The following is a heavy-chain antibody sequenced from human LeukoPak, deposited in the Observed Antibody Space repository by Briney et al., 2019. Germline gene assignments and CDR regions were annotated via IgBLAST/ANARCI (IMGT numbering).Heavy chain of an antibody. CDR1: GFTFSSHW. CDR3: VRDDRSYGVDY. CDR2: IKSDGTYR. V-gene: IGHV3-74*01. J-gene: IGHJ4*02. Sequence: GGSLRLSCAASGFTFSSHWLHWVRQAPGKGLVCVARIKSDGTYRDYGDSVRGRFTISRDNAKDTLYLQMNSLRAEDTAVYYCVRDDRSYGVDYWGQGTPVTVSS. D-gene: IGHD4-17*01.